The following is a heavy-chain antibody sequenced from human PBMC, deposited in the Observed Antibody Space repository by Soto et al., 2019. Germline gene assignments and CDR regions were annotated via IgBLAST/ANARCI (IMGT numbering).Heavy chain of an antibody. CDR2: INAGNGNT. D-gene: IGHD2-2*02. V-gene: IGHV1-3*01. Sequence: VASVKVSCKASGYTFTSYAMHWVRQAPGQRLEWMGWINAGNGNTKYSQKFQGRVTITRDTSASTAYMELSSLRSEDTAVYYCARARGYCSSTSCYRGGSNWFDPWGQGTLVTVSS. CDR1: GYTFTSYA. J-gene: IGHJ5*02. CDR3: ARARGYCSSTSCYRGGSNWFDP.